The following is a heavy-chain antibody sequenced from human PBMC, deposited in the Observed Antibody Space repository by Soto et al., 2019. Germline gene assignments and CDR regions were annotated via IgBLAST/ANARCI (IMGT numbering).Heavy chain of an antibody. CDR3: ARSVYGPGSYYWTFDY. D-gene: IGHD3-10*01. CDR2: INPNSGGT. CDR1: GYTFTGYY. Sequence: QVQLVQCGAEVKKPGASVKVSCKASGYTFTGYYMHWVRQAPGQGLEWMGWINPNSGGTNYAQKFQGWVTMTRDTSISTAYMELSRLRSDDTAVYYCARSVYGPGSYYWTFDYWGQGTLVTVSS. J-gene: IGHJ4*02. V-gene: IGHV1-2*04.